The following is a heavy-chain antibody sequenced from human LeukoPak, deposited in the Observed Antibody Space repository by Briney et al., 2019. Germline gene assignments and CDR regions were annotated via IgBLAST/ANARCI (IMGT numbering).Heavy chain of an antibody. Sequence: GGSLRLSCTASGFAFAEHGMSWVRQVPGKGLEWVSGINWSGGSTGYADPLRGRFTISRDNAKNSLYLQMDSLRAEDTALYYCAIVSITSPFYFDYWGQGTLVTVSS. CDR3: AIVSITSPFYFDY. J-gene: IGHJ4*02. CDR1: GFAFAEHG. D-gene: IGHD2-2*01. CDR2: INWSGGST. V-gene: IGHV3-20*04.